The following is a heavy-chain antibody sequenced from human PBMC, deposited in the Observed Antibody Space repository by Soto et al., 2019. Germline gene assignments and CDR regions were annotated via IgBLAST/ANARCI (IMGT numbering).Heavy chain of an antibody. CDR1: GGTFSSYA. CDR2: IIPIFGTA. Sequence: ASVKVSCKASGGTFSSYAISWVRQAPGQGLEWMGGIIPIFGTANYAQKFQGRVTITADESTSTAYMELSSLRSEDTAVYYCARGINWNHDWFAPWGQGTLVTVSS. CDR3: ARGINWNHDWFAP. D-gene: IGHD1-1*01. V-gene: IGHV1-69*13. J-gene: IGHJ5*02.